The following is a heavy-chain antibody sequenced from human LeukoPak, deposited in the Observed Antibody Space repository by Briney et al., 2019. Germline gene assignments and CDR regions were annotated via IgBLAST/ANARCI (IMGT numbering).Heavy chain of an antibody. CDR1: GFTFNSYW. D-gene: IGHD6-13*01. CDR3: ARIAAAYYFDY. CDR2: IKQDGSEK. Sequence: PGGSLRLSCAASGFTFNSYWMSWVRQAPGKGLEWVANIKQDGSEKHYADSVKGRFTISRDNAKTSLYLQMNSLRAEDTALYYCARIAAAYYFDYWGQGTLVTVSS. V-gene: IGHV3-7*01. J-gene: IGHJ4*02.